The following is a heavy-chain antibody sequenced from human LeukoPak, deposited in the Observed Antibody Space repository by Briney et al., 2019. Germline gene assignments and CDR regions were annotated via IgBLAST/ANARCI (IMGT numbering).Heavy chain of an antibody. Sequence: SGPALVKPPQPLTLTCTFSGFSLSTSGMCVSWIRQPPGKALEWLARIDWDDDKYYSTSLKTRLTISKDTSKNQVVLTMTNMAPVDTATYFCARSDFHGSGSPYYFHYWGQGTLVTVSS. D-gene: IGHD3-10*01. CDR3: ARSDFHGSGSPYYFHY. J-gene: IGHJ4*02. CDR1: GFSLSTSGMC. CDR2: IDWDDDK. V-gene: IGHV2-70*11.